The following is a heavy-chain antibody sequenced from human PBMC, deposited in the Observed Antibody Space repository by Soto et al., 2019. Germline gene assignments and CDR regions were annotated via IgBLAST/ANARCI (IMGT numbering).Heavy chain of an antibody. V-gene: IGHV4-31*03. CDR1: GGSISSGGYY. CDR3: ARDFAGCSSTSCYTGWFDP. D-gene: IGHD2-2*02. CDR2: IYYSGST. J-gene: IGHJ5*02. Sequence: PSETPSLTCTVSGGSISSGGYYWSWIRQHPGKGLEWIGYIYYSGSTYYNPSLKSRVTISVDTSKNQFSLKLSSVTAADTAVYYCARDFAGCSSTSCYTGWFDPWGQGTLVTVSS.